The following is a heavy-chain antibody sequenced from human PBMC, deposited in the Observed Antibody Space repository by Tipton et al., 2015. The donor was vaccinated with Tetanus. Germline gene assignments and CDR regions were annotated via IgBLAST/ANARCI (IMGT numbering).Heavy chain of an antibody. V-gene: IGHV4-61*08. CDR1: GDSVSSGGYD. CDR2: ISNTGST. D-gene: IGHD3-22*01. CDR3: ARRGDYVFYYESSGYLWGAAFDI. Sequence: ESLRLSCTVSGDSVSSGGYDWGSIRQSPGRGLELIGYISNTGSTSYNPSLQSRVSMSVDTSKNQFSLRLSSVTAADTAVYYCARRGDYVFYYESSGYLWGAAFDIWGQGTMVTVSS. J-gene: IGHJ3*02.